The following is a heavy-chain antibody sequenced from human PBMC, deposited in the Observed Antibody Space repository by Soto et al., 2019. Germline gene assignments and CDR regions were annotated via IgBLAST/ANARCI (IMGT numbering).Heavy chain of an antibody. CDR1: GDSASSNSAA. Sequence: SQTLSLTCAISGDSASSNSAAWNWIRQSPSRGLEWLGRTYYRSKWYNDYAVSVKSRITINPDTSKNQFSLQLNSVTPEDTAVYYCARDPVVPAAPDGDDWFDPWGQGTLVTVSS. D-gene: IGHD2-2*01. CDR3: ARDPVVPAAPDGDDWFDP. V-gene: IGHV6-1*01. J-gene: IGHJ5*02. CDR2: TYYRSKWYN.